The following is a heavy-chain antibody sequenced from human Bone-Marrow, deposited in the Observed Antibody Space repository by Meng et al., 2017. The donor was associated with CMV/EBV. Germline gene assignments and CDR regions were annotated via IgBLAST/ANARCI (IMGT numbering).Heavy chain of an antibody. CDR3: AKRSYGGNSMGSFDI. V-gene: IGHV4-4*02. J-gene: IGHJ3*02. D-gene: IGHD4-23*01. Sequence: SETLSLTCAVSGGSISSSNWWSWVRQPPGKGLEWIGEIYHSGSTNYNPSLKSRVTISVDKSKNQFSLKLSSVTAADTAVYYCAKRSYGGNSMGSFDIWGQGTMVTVSS. CDR2: IYHSGST. CDR1: GGSISSSNW.